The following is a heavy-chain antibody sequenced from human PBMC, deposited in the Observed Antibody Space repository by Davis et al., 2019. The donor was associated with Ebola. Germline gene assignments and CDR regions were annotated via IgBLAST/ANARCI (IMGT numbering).Heavy chain of an antibody. CDR2: ISYDGSNK. V-gene: IGHV3-30-3*01. CDR1: GFTFSSYA. J-gene: IGHJ5*02. Sequence: PGGSLRLSCAASGFTFSSYAMHWVRQAPGKGLEWVAVISYDGSNKYYADSVKGRFTISRDNSKNTLYLQMNSLRAEDTAVYYCARDKRYCSGGSCSNWFDPWGQGTLVTVSS. CDR3: ARDKRYCSGGSCSNWFDP. D-gene: IGHD2-15*01.